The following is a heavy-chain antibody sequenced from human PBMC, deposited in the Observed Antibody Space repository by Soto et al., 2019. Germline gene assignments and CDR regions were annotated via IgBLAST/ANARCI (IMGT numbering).Heavy chain of an antibody. J-gene: IGHJ1*01. CDR2: VDPATGAS. V-gene: IGHV1-46*01. CDR1: GYTFADYS. D-gene: IGHD3-16*02. CDR3: TRLSRVTFIVN. Sequence: QVQLVQSVAEVKSPGTSVKVSCQTSGYTFADYSIHWVRQAPGQGLEYMGKVDPATGASDSTQKIQGRVSLTGDASTATVYMELNNLRSEDTAIYYCTRLSRVTFIVNWGQGTLVTVSS.